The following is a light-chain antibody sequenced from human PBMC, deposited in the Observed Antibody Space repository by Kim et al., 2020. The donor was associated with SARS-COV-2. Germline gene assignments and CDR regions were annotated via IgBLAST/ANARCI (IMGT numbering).Light chain of an antibody. CDR1: QDISNY. CDR3: QQCDNLPQIT. CDR2: DAS. V-gene: IGKV1-33*01. J-gene: IGKJ4*01. Sequence: DIQMTQSPSSLSASIGDRVTITCQASQDISNYLNWYQQKPGKAPKLLIYDASNLETGVPSRFSGSGSGTDFTFTISSLQPEDIATYYCQQCDNLPQITFGGGTKVDIK.